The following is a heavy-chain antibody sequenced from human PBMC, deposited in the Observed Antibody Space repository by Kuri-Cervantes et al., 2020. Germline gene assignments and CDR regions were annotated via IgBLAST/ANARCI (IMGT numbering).Heavy chain of an antibody. CDR3: AKDLSVGAHLGKWDGAPN. D-gene: IGHD1-26*01. J-gene: IGHJ4*02. CDR2: ISYDGSNK. Sequence: GESLKISCAASGFTLSSYGMHWVRQAPGKGLEWVAVISYDGSNKYYADSVKGRFTISRDNSKNTLYLQMNSLRAEDTAVYYCAKDLSVGAHLGKWDGAPNWGQGTLVTVSS. CDR1: GFTLSSYG. V-gene: IGHV3-30*18.